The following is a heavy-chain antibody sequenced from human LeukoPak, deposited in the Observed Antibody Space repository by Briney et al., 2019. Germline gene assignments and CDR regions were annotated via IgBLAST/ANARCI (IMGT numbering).Heavy chain of an antibody. CDR2: IYSSGST. J-gene: IGHJ5*02. CDR1: GGSISSYY. Sequence: SETLSLTCTASGGSISSYYWNWIRQPAGKGLEWIGRIYSSGSTNYNPSLKSRVAMSVDTSKNQFSLKLSSVTAADTAVYYCARDPSSFGGRFAPWGQGTLVAVSS. CDR3: ARDPSSFGGRFAP. D-gene: IGHD3-10*01. V-gene: IGHV4-4*07.